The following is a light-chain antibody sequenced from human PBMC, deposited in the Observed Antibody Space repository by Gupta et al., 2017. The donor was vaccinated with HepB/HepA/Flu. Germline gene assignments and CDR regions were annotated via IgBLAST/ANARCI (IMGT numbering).Light chain of an antibody. CDR1: SGHSNYI. V-gene: IGLV4-60*03. J-gene: IGLJ2*01. CDR2: LERSGTY. Sequence: QPVLTQSSSASASLGSSVKLTCPLSSGHSNYIIAGPQQQPGKAPRLLMRLERSGTYNKGSGVPDRFSGSSSGADRYLTISNLQSEDEADYYCETWDSNTWVFGGGTKLTVL. CDR3: ETWDSNTWV.